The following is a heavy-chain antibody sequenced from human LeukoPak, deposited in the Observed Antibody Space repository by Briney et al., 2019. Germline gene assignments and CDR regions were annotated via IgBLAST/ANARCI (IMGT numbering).Heavy chain of an antibody. J-gene: IGHJ4*02. CDR2: INRDGSTT. Sequence: GGSLRLSCAASGFTFSNYWVHWVRQAPGKGLVWVSRINRDGSTTKYADSVKGRFTVSRDNAKNTLNLQMNSLRAEDTAVYYCARDKRSGESSEIDYWGQGTLVTVSS. CDR1: GFTFSNYW. D-gene: IGHD3-10*01. V-gene: IGHV3-74*03. CDR3: ARDKRSGESSEIDY.